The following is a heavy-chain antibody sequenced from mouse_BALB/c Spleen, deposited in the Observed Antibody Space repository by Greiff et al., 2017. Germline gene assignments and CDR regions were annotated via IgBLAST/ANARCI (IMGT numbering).Heavy chain of an antibody. J-gene: IGHJ3*01. CDR1: GYTFSSYW. V-gene: IGHV1-9*01. Sequence: VKLQQSGAELMKPGASVKISCKATGYTFSSYWIEWVKQRPGHGLEWIGEILPGSGSTNYNEKFKGKATFTADTSSNTAYMQLSSLTSEDSAVYYCARRDYGNYGRFAYWGQGTLVTVSA. CDR3: ARRDYGNYGRFAY. D-gene: IGHD2-1*01. CDR2: ILPGSGST.